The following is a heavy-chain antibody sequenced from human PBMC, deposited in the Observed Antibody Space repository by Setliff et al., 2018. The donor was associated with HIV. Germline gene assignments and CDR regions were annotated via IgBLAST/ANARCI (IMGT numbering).Heavy chain of an antibody. D-gene: IGHD6-19*01. Sequence: SETLSLTCSVSGGSISRSFYYWGWLRQPPGKGLEWIGSFSYNGRTYYIPSLKSRVTISIDTSKNQFSLKLSSVTAADTAVYYCAGYTSGWYAPYWGQGTLVTVSS. J-gene: IGHJ4*02. CDR3: AGYTSGWYAPY. V-gene: IGHV4-39*07. CDR1: GGSISRSFYY. CDR2: FSYNGRT.